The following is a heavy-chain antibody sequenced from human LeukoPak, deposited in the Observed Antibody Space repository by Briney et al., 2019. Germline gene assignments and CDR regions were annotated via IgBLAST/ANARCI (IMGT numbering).Heavy chain of an antibody. CDR1: GFTFSSYS. D-gene: IGHD3-16*02. CDR2: INSDGSST. Sequence: GGSLRLSCAASGFTFSSYSMNWVRQAPGKGLVWVSRINSDGSSTSYADSVKGRFTISRDNAKNTLYLQMNSLRAEDTAVYYCARDKRLCLGELSLTAFDIWGQGTMVTVSA. J-gene: IGHJ3*02. V-gene: IGHV3-74*01. CDR3: ARDKRLCLGELSLTAFDI.